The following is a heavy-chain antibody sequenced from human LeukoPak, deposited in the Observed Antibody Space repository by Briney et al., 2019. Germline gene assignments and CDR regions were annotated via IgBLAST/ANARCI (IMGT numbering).Heavy chain of an antibody. D-gene: IGHD2-15*01. CDR1: GFTFSSYY. J-gene: IGHJ5*02. Sequence: GTLSLTCAASGFTFSSYYMSWVRQPPGKGLEWVANIMQDGGEKYYVDSVKGRFTISRDNAKNSMYLQMNSLRAEDTAVYYCASDRSGGSCYECWFDPWGQGTLVTVSS. CDR3: ASDRSGGSCYECWFDP. V-gene: IGHV3-7*01. CDR2: IMQDGGEK.